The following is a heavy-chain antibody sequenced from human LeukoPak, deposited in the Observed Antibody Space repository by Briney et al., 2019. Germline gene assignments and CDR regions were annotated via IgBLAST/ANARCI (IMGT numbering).Heavy chain of an antibody. J-gene: IGHJ4*02. CDR2: IYTGESDT. CDR1: GYTFTSHW. CDR3: ARQRLRVVSYFDY. V-gene: IGHV5-51*01. D-gene: IGHD3-10*01. Sequence: GESLKISREGSGYTFTSHWIGWVRQIPGKGLEWMGHIYTGESDTRYSPSFQGPVTISHDKSITLAYLHWTKLEAPDTAMYYCARQRLRVVSYFDYWGRGTLVTVSS.